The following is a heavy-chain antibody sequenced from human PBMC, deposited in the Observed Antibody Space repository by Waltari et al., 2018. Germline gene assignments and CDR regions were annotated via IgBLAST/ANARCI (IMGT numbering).Heavy chain of an antibody. CDR3: AKQSPSYTRGWYPLES. J-gene: IGHJ4*02. CDR2: IYSGGNT. D-gene: IGHD6-19*01. Sequence: EVQLVESGGNLIQPGGSLRLSCAASGFTVRTNFISWVRQAPGKGLDVFLSIYSGGNTYYAGSVKGRFTISRDNYKNMVYLEMNSLRAEDTAVYYCAKQSPSYTRGWYPLESWGPGTLVTVSP. CDR1: GFTVRTNF. V-gene: IGHV3-53*01.